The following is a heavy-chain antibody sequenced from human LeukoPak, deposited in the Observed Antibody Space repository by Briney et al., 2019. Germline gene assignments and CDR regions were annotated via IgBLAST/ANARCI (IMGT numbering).Heavy chain of an antibody. CDR1: GGSFSGYY. V-gene: IGHV4-34*12. CDR2: IFYSGST. J-gene: IGHJ2*01. Sequence: SETLSLTCAVYGGSFSGYYWGWVRQPPGKALEWIGNIFYSGSTYYSPSLKSRVTISLDTSRNQFSLKLNSVTAADTAVYFCARLRSTYWYFDLWGRGTLVTVSS. D-gene: IGHD1-26*01. CDR3: ARLRSTYWYFDL.